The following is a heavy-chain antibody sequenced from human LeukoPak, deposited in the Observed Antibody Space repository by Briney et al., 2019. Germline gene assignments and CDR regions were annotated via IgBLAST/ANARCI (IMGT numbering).Heavy chain of an antibody. J-gene: IGHJ4*02. Sequence: PGGSLGLSCAASAFTFSSYAMSWVRQAPGKGLEWVSVISGSGGSTYYADSVKGRFTISRDNSKNTLYLQVNSLRAEDTAVYYCAKQGSSNIAARPHFDYWGQGTLVTVSS. CDR1: AFTFSSYA. V-gene: IGHV3-23*01. CDR3: AKQGSSNIAARPHFDY. D-gene: IGHD6-6*01. CDR2: ISGSGGST.